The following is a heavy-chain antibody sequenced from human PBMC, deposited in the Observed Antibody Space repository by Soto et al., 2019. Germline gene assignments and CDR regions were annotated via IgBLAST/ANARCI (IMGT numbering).Heavy chain of an antibody. CDR1: GYSFTRYG. Sequence: QVHLVQSGAEVKNPGASVKVPCKASGYSFTRYGIGWARQAPGQGLEWMGWINAYNGNTNYAQNPQSRPLRTTDTPTTTAYMEWSSLRSNDTAIYYGAMVDVFVTPTPQDVWGQGSTVTVSS. CDR3: AMVDVFVTPTPQDV. D-gene: IGHD3-16*02. J-gene: IGHJ6*02. CDR2: INAYNGNT. V-gene: IGHV1-18*01.